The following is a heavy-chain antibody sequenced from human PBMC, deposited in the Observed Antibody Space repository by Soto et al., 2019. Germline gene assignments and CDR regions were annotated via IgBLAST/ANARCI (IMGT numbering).Heavy chain of an antibody. CDR2: IDYNGVT. V-gene: IGHV4-39*01. J-gene: IGHJ4*02. Sequence: SETLSLTCTVSGGSIYRSGYYWGWIRQPPGRGLEWIGNIDYNGVTYSNPSLKSRVAISRDTSKNQFSLKLTSVTAADTALYYCGKVLVGATGHTDSDSWGPGTLVTVSS. CDR1: GGSIYRSGYY. D-gene: IGHD2-15*01. CDR3: GKVLVGATGHTDSDS.